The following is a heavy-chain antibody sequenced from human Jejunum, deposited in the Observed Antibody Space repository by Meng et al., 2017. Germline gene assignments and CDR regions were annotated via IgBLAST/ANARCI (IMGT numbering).Heavy chain of an antibody. CDR2: IHHSGRV. Sequence: QGAGPGLGVPWGTLSFTCAVSGGSMSRVHWWSWVRQSPGEGLQWIGEIHHSGRVTYNPSLKSRVAISVDMSKNQFSLELSSVTAADTAVYYCAKNGAYCLEYWGQGTLVTVSS. V-gene: IGHV4-4*02. D-gene: IGHD2-8*02. CDR1: GGSMSRVHW. J-gene: IGHJ4*02. CDR3: AKNGAYCLEY.